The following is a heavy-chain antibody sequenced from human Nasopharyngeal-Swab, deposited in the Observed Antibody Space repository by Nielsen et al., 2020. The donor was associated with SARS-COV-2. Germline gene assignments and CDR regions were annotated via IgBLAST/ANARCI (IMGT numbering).Heavy chain of an antibody. CDR1: GFTFSSYG. J-gene: IGHJ4*02. D-gene: IGHD1-26*01. Sequence: GESLKISCAASGFTFSSYGMHWVRPAPGKGLEWVAVIWYDGSNKYYADSVKGRFTISRDNSKKTLYLQMNSLRAEDTAVYYCAREGIVGATNGLDYWGQGTLVTVSS. CDR2: IWYDGSNK. V-gene: IGHV3-33*01. CDR3: AREGIVGATNGLDY.